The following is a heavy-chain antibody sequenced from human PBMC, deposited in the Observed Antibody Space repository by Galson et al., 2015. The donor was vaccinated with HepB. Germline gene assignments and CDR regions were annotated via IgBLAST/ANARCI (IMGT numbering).Heavy chain of an antibody. CDR2: ISGSSSSNK. Sequence: SLRLSCAGSGFSFSSEAMSWVRQVPGMGLELVSSISGSSSSNKYYADSVRGRFTISRDNSKNTVYLQMNSLTAGDTGVYYCASGPTRYTGWHRGLHKFFQQWGQGTLVTVSS. CDR3: ASGPTRYTGWHRGLHKFFQQ. V-gene: IGHV3-23*01. CDR1: GFSFSSEA. J-gene: IGHJ1*01. D-gene: IGHD3-16*02.